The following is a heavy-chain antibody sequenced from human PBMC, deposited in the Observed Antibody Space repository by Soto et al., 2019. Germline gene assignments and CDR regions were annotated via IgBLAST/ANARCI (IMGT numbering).Heavy chain of an antibody. V-gene: IGHV1-2*04. D-gene: IGHD3-16*01. Sequence: ASVKVSCKASGYTFTGYYMHWVRQAPGQGLEWMGWINPNSGGTNYAQKFQGWVTMTRDTSISTAYMELSRLRSDDTAVYYCAIASQPPPGVDGGWDYWGQGTLVTVPQ. J-gene: IGHJ4*02. CDR1: GYTFTGYY. CDR3: AIASQPPPGVDGGWDY. CDR2: INPNSGGT.